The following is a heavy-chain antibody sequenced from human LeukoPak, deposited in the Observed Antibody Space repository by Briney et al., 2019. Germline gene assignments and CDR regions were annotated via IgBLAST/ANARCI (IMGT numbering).Heavy chain of an antibody. CDR1: GYPLTTYY. Sequence: ASVKVSCKASGYPLTTYYMRWVRQAPGQGLEWVGIINPSGGSTNYAQKFQGRVTMTRDTFTSTVYMELSSLRSEDTAVYYCARESMIARERKFDFWGQGTLVTVSS. CDR3: ARESMIARERKFDF. CDR2: INPSGGST. D-gene: IGHD3-16*01. V-gene: IGHV1-46*01. J-gene: IGHJ4*02.